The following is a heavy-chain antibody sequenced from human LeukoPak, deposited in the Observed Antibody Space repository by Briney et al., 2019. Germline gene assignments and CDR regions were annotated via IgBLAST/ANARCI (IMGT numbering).Heavy chain of an antibody. CDR3: ARVPSGWKPFDY. D-gene: IGHD6-19*01. CDR1: RFTFSSYA. CDR2: ISYDGSNK. J-gene: IGHJ4*02. Sequence: GRSLRLSCAASRFTFSSYAMHWVRQAPGKGLEWVAVISYDGSNKYYADSVKGRFTISRDNAKNTLYLQMNSLRAEDTAVYYCARVPSGWKPFDYWGQGTLVTVSS. V-gene: IGHV3-30-3*01.